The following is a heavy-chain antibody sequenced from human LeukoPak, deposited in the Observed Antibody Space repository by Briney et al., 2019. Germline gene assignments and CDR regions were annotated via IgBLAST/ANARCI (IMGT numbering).Heavy chain of an antibody. CDR2: ISGSGAYI. V-gene: IGHV3-21*01. CDR3: ARANYNSDTSGYFLDY. CDR1: GFTFSTYT. Sequence: GGSLRLSCAASGFTFSTYTMNWVRQAPGKGLEWVSSISGSGAYIYYADSMKGRFTISRDNADNSLYLQMNTLRAEDTAVYYCARANYNSDTSGYFLDYWGQGTLVTVSS. D-gene: IGHD3-22*01. J-gene: IGHJ4*02.